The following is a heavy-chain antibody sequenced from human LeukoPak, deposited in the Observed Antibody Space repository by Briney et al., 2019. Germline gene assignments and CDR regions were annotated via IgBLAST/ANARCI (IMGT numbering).Heavy chain of an antibody. CDR3: ARDYPSCSSTSCYIFDI. V-gene: IGHV4-4*07. J-gene: IGHJ3*02. CDR1: GGSISSYY. D-gene: IGHD2-2*02. Sequence: SETLSLTCTVSGGSISSYYWSWIRQPAGKGLEWIGRIYTSGSTNYNPSLKSRVTMSVDTSKNQFSLKLSSVTAADTAVYYCARDYPSCSSTSCYIFDIWGQGTMVTVSS. CDR2: IYTSGST.